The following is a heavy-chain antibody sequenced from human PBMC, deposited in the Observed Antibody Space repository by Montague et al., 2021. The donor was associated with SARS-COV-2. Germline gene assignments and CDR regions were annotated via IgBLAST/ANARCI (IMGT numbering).Heavy chain of an antibody. D-gene: IGHD1-1*01. Sequence: TLSLTCTVSGASISSGAYYWTWIRQPAGKGLEWIGRIYTSGGTMYNPSLNSRVTMLVDTSKNQFSLNLKSVTAADTAVYYCARLVAGTNRYFDNWGQGTLVTVSS. CDR1: GASISSGAYY. V-gene: IGHV4-61*02. CDR3: ARLVAGTNRYFDN. CDR2: IYTSGGT. J-gene: IGHJ4*02.